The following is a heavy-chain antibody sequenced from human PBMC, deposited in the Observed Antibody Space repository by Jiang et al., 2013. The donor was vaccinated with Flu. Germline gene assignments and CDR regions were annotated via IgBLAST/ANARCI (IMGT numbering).Heavy chain of an antibody. CDR2: IDPSDSYT. V-gene: IGHV5-10-1*01. Sequence: IDPSDSYTNYSPSFQGHVTISADKSTSTAYLQWSSLKASDTAMYYCAAPRGDSSRWYSYSMDVWGKGTTVTVSS. CDR3: AAPRGDSSRWYSYSMDV. J-gene: IGHJ6*04. D-gene: IGHD6-13*01.